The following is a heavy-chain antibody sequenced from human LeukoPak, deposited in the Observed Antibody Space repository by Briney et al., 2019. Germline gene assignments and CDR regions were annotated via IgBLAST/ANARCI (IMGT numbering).Heavy chain of an antibody. CDR1: GYTFTSCY. CDR3: ARDPAKDTAMVVDAFDI. D-gene: IGHD5-18*01. J-gene: IGHJ3*02. CDR2: INPSGGST. Sequence: ASVKVSCKASGYTFTSCYMHWVRQAPGQGLEWMGIINPSGGSTSYAQKFQGRVTMTRDTSTSTVYMELSSLRSEDTAVYYCARDPAKDTAMVVDAFDIWGQGTMVTVSS. V-gene: IGHV1-46*01.